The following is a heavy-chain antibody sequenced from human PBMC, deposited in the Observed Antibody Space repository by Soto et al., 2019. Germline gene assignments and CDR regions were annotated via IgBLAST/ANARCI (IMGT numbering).Heavy chain of an antibody. CDR1: GYTFTSYD. J-gene: IGHJ4*02. CDR2: INPNSGNT. D-gene: IGHD3-10*01. Sequence: ASVKVSCKASGYTFTSYDINWVRQAPGQGLEWMGWINPNSGNTNYAQKFQGRVTITRNKSMSTAYMELSSLRSEDTAVYYCASQGSGSYYIDYWGQGTLVTVSS. V-gene: IGHV1-8*01. CDR3: ASQGSGSYYIDY.